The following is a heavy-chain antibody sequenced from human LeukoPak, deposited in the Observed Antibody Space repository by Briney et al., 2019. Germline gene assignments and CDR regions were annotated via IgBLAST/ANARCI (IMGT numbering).Heavy chain of an antibody. V-gene: IGHV3-23*01. CDR2: INSSGGST. CDR3: AKGSGSTYGLYYFEY. CDR1: GFTFGTYC. Sequence: GGSLRLSCAASGFTFGTYCMSWVRQAPGKGLEWVSSINSSGGSTYYADSVKGRFTISRDNSKNTLYLQMNSLRAADTAVSYCAKGSGSTYGLYYFEYWGQGTLITVSS. D-gene: IGHD3-10*01. J-gene: IGHJ4*02.